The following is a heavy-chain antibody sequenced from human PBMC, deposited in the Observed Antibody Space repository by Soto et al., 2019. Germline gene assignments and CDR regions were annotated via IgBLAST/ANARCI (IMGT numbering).Heavy chain of an antibody. Sequence: APVKVSCKASGGPFSSYAISWVRQAPGQGLEWMGGIIPIFGTANYAQKFQGRVTITADESTSTAYMELSSLRSEDTALYSCARDNQPYYDSSGYYPDYWGQGTLVTVAS. D-gene: IGHD3-22*01. CDR1: GGPFSSYA. J-gene: IGHJ4*02. CDR2: IIPIFGTA. CDR3: ARDNQPYYDSSGYYPDY. V-gene: IGHV1-69*13.